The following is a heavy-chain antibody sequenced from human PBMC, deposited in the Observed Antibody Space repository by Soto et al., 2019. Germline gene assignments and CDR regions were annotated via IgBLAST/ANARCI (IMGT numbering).Heavy chain of an antibody. V-gene: IGHV4-38-2*02. CDR1: CFAISRGYY. Sequence: KASETLSLTCSVACFAISRGYYWSWVRQPPGKGLEWIGSIYPSVSSYHNPSLETRVRLSIDTSKNQFTLNLTSVTAADTALYYCAREKVGTTFFDNWGQGIQVTVSS. D-gene: IGHD1-1*01. J-gene: IGHJ4*02. CDR2: IYPSVSS. CDR3: AREKVGTTFFDN.